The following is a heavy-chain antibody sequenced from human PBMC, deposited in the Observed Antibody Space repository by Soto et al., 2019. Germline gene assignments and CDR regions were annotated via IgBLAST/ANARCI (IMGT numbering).Heavy chain of an antibody. CDR2: IYYSGST. CDR3: ARHLRRSHYFDY. Sequence: QVQLQESGPGLVKPSETLSLTCTVSGGSISSYYWSWIRQPPGKGLEWIGYIYYSGSTNYNPSLKSRVTISVDTSKNQFSLKLSSVTAADTAVYYCARHLRRSHYFDYWGQGTLVTVSS. J-gene: IGHJ4*02. CDR1: GGSISSYY. V-gene: IGHV4-59*08.